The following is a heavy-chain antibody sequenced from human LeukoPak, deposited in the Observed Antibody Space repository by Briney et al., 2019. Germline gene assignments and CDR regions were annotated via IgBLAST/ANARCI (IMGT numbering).Heavy chain of an antibody. V-gene: IGHV1-69*04. CDR1: GGTFSSYA. CDR3: ARDELDGYYYYGMDV. CDR2: IIPILGIA. D-gene: IGHD3-10*01. Sequence: GSSVKVSCKASGGTFSSYAISWVRQAPGQGLGWMGRIIPILGIANYAQKFQGRVTITADKSTSTAYMELSSLRSEDTAVYYCARDELDGYYYYGMDVWGQGTTVTVSS. J-gene: IGHJ6*02.